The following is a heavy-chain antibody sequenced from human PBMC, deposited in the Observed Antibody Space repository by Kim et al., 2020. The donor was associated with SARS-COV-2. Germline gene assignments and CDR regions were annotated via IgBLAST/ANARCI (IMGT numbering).Heavy chain of an antibody. J-gene: IGHJ4*02. D-gene: IGHD3-10*01. Sequence: GESLKISCKGSGYNFDGYWLGWVRQMPGKGLEWMGLIYPYDSDARYSPSFQGQVTISVDKSISTAYLQWSSLKASDSAMYYCARALSGSGTFGYWGQGTLVTVSS. CDR1: GYNFDGYW. CDR2: IYPYDSDA. CDR3: ARALSGSGTFGY. V-gene: IGHV5-51*01.